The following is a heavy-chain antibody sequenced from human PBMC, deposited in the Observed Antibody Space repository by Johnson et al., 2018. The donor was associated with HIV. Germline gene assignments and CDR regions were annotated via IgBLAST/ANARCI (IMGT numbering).Heavy chain of an antibody. CDR3: ALSYSLDAFDI. V-gene: IGHV3-7*03. D-gene: IGHD2-21*01. J-gene: IGHJ3*02. CDR2: IKQDGSEK. CDR1: GFTFSSYW. Sequence: VQLVESGGGLVQPGGSLRLSCAASGFTFSSYWMSWVRQAPGKGLEWVANIKQDGSEKYYVDSVKGRFTISRDNAKNSLYLQMNSLKTEDTAVYYCALSYSLDAFDIWGHGTMVTVSS.